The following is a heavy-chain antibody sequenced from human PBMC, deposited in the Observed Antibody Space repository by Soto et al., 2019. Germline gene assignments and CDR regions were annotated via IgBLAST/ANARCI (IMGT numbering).Heavy chain of an antibody. D-gene: IGHD6-6*01. CDR2: RYYSGNT. V-gene: IGHV4-59*01. J-gene: IGHJ6*02. Sequence: QVQLHESGPGLVKPSETLSLTCTVSGGSISGYYWSWIRQPPGNQLEWIGYRYYSGNTNYNPSVRSRVTKSVDTSKNQVSLSLTSVTPADTAVYYCARGIGLAAQGMDVWGQGTAVVVSS. CDR3: ARGIGLAAQGMDV. CDR1: GGSISGYY.